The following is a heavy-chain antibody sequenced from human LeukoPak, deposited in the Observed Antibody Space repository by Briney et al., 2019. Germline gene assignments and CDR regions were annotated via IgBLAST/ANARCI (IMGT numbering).Heavy chain of an antibody. V-gene: IGHV4-61*01. CDR3: ASFVTGVAFDI. J-gene: IGHJ3*02. CDR1: GGSVSSGSYY. D-gene: IGHD3-16*02. CDR2: IYYSGST. Sequence: SETLSLTCTVSGGSVSSGSYYWSWIRQPPGKGLEWIGYIYYSGSTNYNPSLKSRVTISVDTSKNQFSLKLSCVTAADTAVYYCASFVTGVAFDIWGQGTMVTVSS.